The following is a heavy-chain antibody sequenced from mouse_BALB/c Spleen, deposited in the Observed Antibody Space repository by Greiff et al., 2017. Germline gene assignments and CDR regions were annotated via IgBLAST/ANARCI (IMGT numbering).Heavy chain of an antibody. D-gene: IGHD2-14*01. CDR2: ISYSGST. CDR1: GDSITSGY. J-gene: IGHJ2*01. CDR3: ARYRYDGYYFDY. Sequence: EVKLMESGPSLVKPSQTLSLTCSVTGDSITSGYWNWIRKFPGNKLEYMGYISYSGSTYYNPSLKSRISITRDTSKNQYYLQLNSVTTEDTATYYCARYRYDGYYFDYWGQGTTLTVSS. V-gene: IGHV3-8*02.